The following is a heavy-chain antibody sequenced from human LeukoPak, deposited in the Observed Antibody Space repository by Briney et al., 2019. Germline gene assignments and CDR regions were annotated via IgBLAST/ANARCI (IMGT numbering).Heavy chain of an antibody. Sequence: GGSLRLSCAASGFTFSRHPMHWVRQAPGKGLEWVAVIVYDGSEKYYKESVKGRFTISRDNAKNSLYLQMNSLRAEDTAVYYCAKPARTDYADYWGQGTLVTVSS. V-gene: IGHV3-30*04. CDR2: IVYDGSEK. CDR3: AKPARTDYADY. CDR1: GFTFSRHP. D-gene: IGHD1-14*01. J-gene: IGHJ4*02.